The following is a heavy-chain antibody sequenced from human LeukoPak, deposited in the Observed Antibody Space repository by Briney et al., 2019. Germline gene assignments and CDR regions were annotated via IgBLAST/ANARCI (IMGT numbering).Heavy chain of an antibody. Sequence: GRSLRLSCAASGFNFSRYAMHWVRQAPCKGLEWVAVIPHDGSNKYYADSVKGRFTISRDNSKNTLYLQMNSLRAEDTAVYYCARSRLIRRGNWFDPWGQGTLVTVSS. D-gene: IGHD2-21*02. J-gene: IGHJ5*02. V-gene: IGHV3-30*04. CDR2: IPHDGSNK. CDR3: ARSRLIRRGNWFDP. CDR1: GFNFSRYA.